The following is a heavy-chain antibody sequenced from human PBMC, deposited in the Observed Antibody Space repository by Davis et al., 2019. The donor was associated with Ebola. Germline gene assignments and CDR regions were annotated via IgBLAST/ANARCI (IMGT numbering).Heavy chain of an antibody. CDR3: AKDWGPYNGYLDY. V-gene: IGHV3-23*01. Sequence: GESLKISCAASGFTFSSYAMSWVRQAPGKGLEWLSSISSSGGSTHYANSVKGRFTVSRDNSKNTLYLQLNSLRADDTAVYYCAKDWGPYNGYLDYWGQGTLVTVSS. CDR1: GFTFSSYA. J-gene: IGHJ4*02. D-gene: IGHD5-12*01. CDR2: ISSSGGST.